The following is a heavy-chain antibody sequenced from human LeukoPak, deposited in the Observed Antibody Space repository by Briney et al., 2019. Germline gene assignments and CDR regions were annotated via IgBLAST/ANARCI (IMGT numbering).Heavy chain of an antibody. CDR1: GYTFTDYY. Sequence: GASVKVSCKASGYTFTDYYIHWVRQAPGQGLEWVGWINPKSGGTSYALRFQDRVSMTWDTSTSTAYMELSRLRSGDTGVFYCARGHRNFFFGYFMDAWGKGTTVSVS. V-gene: IGHV1-2*02. D-gene: IGHD3-10*01. CDR3: ARGHRNFFFGYFMDA. CDR2: INPKSGGT. J-gene: IGHJ6*03.